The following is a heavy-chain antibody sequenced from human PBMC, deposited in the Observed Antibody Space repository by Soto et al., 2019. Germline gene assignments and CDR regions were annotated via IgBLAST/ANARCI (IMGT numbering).Heavy chain of an antibody. CDR3: ARDLVFGDHFDY. Sequence: EVQLVESGGGLVKPGGSLRLSCAASGFTFSSYSMNWVRQAPGKGLEWVSSISSSSSYIYYADSVKGRFTISRDNAKNSQYLQMNSLRAEDKAVYYGARDLVFGDHFDYWGQGTLVTVSS. D-gene: IGHD3-10*02. CDR2: ISSSSSYI. CDR1: GFTFSSYS. V-gene: IGHV3-21*01. J-gene: IGHJ4*02.